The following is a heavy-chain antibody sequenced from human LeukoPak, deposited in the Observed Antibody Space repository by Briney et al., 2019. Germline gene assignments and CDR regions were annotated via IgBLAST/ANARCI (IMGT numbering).Heavy chain of an antibody. V-gene: IGHV3-11*04. CDR3: ARDGKALAVAFDI. J-gene: IGHJ3*02. CDR1: GFTFSDYY. Sequence: PGGSLRLSCAASGFTFSDYYMSWIRQAPGKGLEWVSYIGSSGRTIYYADSVKGRFTISRDNAKNSLYLQMNSLRAEDTAVYYCARDGKALAVAFDIWGQGTMVTVSS. CDR2: IGSSGRTI. D-gene: IGHD6-19*01.